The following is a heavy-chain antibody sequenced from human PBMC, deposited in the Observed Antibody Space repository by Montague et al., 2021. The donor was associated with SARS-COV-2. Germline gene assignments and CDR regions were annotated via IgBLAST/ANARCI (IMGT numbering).Heavy chain of an antibody. CDR2: INHGGNT. CDR1: GGSFSGYY. V-gene: IGHV4-34*01. Sequence: SETLSLTCAVHGGSFSGYYWNWIRQPPGKGLEWIGEINHGGNTNYNPSLKNRLTIPVDTSKNQFSLKLTSVAATDTAVYYCARLRDGVVPSPILGIGPYFTYYYMDVWGKGTTVTVSS. D-gene: IGHD2-15*01. CDR3: ARLRDGVVPSPILGIGPYFTYYYMDV. J-gene: IGHJ6*03.